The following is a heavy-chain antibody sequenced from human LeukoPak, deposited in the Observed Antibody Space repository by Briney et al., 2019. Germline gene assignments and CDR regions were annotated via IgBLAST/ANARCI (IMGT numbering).Heavy chain of an antibody. CDR2: IYYSGST. CDR3: ARHGYSSGWSAPFGY. D-gene: IGHD6-19*01. CDR1: GGSISSYY. J-gene: IGHJ4*02. Sequence: SETLSLTYTVSGGSISSYYWSWIRQPPGKGLEWIGYIYYSGSTNYNPSLKSRVTISVDTSKNQFSLKLSSVTAADTAVYYCARHGYSSGWSAPFGYWGQGTLVTVSS. V-gene: IGHV4-59*08.